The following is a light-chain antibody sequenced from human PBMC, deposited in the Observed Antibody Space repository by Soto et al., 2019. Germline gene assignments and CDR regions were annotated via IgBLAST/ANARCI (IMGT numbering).Light chain of an antibody. CDR2: GAS. V-gene: IGKV3-15*01. J-gene: IGKJ4*01. CDR3: QQYNNWPPLT. Sequence: EIAVTQSPATLSLSPGERATLSCRASHSGSRNLAWYQQKPGQAPRLLIYGASTRATGIPARFSGSESGTEFTLTISSLQSEDFTVYYCQQYNNWPPLTFGGGTKVEIK. CDR1: HSGSRN.